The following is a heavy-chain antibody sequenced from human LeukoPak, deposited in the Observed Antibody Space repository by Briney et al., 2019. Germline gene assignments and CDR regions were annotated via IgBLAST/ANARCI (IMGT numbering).Heavy chain of an antibody. CDR1: GGSISSYY. Sequence: SETLSLTCTVSGGSISSYYWSWIRQPPGKGLEWIGYIYTSGSTNYNPSLKSRLTISVDTSKNQFSLKLSSVTAADTAVYYCARAPITIFGVVYDAFDIWGQGTMVTVSS. J-gene: IGHJ3*02. CDR2: IYTSGST. CDR3: ARAPITIFGVVYDAFDI. V-gene: IGHV4-4*09. D-gene: IGHD3-3*01.